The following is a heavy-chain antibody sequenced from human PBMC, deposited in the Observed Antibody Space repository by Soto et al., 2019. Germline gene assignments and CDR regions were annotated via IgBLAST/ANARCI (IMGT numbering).Heavy chain of an antibody. CDR1: GGSFSGYS. D-gene: IGHD6-13*01. J-gene: IGHJ4*01. Sequence: SETLSLTCAVYGGSFSGYSWTWICQPPGTGLEWIGEINHSGSTNYNPSLKSRITINPDTSKNQFSLQLNSVTPEDTAVYYCARDRGPGIAAAGFDYWGHGTLVTVSS. V-gene: IGHV4-34*01. CDR3: ARDRGPGIAAAGFDY. CDR2: INHSGST.